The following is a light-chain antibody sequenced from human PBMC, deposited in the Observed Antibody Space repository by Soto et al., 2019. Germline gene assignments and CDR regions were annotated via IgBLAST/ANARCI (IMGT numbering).Light chain of an antibody. CDR2: GAS. J-gene: IGKJ1*01. CDR3: QQYGSSPWT. Sequence: EIVLTQSPGPLSLSPGERATLSCKASQSVSNNYLAWYQQKPGQAPRLIIYGASNRATGIPDRFSGSGSGTDFTLTISRLEPEDFAVYYCQQYGSSPWTFGQGTKVDI. V-gene: IGKV3-20*01. CDR1: QSVSNNY.